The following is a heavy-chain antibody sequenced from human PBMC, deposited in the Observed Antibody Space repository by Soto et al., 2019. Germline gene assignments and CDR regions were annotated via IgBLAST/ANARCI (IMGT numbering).Heavy chain of an antibody. V-gene: IGHV4-59*01. Sequence: LSLTCTVSGGSISSYYWSWIRQPPGKGLEWIGYIYYSGSTNYNPSLKSRVAISVDTSKNQFSLNLRSMSPADTAVYYCARVGGLAARTFDYWGPGTLVTVSS. CDR3: ARVGGLAARTFDY. CDR1: GGSISSYY. D-gene: IGHD6-6*01. J-gene: IGHJ4*02. CDR2: IYYSGST.